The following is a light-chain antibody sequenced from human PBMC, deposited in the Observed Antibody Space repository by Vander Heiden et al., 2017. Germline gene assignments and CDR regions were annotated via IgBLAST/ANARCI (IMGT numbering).Light chain of an antibody. CDR2: DSS. V-gene: IGKV3-20*01. CDR3: QQYARSIGS. J-gene: IGKJ2*03. Sequence: IVLTQSPGSLSLSPGERATLSCRASQSFGNNYLAWYQQKPGQAPRLLIVDSSTRATGVPDRFSGSVSGTDFTLTISGLEPEDFGVYYCQQYARSIGSFGQGTKLEIK. CDR1: QSFGNNY.